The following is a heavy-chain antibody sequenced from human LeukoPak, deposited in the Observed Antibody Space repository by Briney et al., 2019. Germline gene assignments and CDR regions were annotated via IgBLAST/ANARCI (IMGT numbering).Heavy chain of an antibody. CDR3: ARFVHDYCGSGAPDY. D-gene: IGHD3-10*01. CDR2: IYYSGST. V-gene: IGHV4-59*01. Sequence: PSETLSLTCTVSGGSISSYYWSWTRQPPGKGLEWIGYIYYSGSTNYNPSLKSRVTISVDTSKNQFSLKLSSVTAADTAVYYCARFVHDYCGSGAPDYWGQGTLVTVSS. CDR1: GGSISSYY. J-gene: IGHJ4*02.